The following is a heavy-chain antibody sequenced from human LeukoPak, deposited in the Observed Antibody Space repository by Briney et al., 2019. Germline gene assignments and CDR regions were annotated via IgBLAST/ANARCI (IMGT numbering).Heavy chain of an antibody. V-gene: IGHV4-59*01. CDR3: ARGLVTTAFDY. D-gene: IGHD4-17*01. CDR1: GGSISSYY. J-gene: IGHJ4*02. Sequence: PSETLSLTCTVSGGSISSYYWNWIRQPPGKGLEWIGYIYYSGSTNYNPSLKSRVTISVDTSKNQFSLKLSSVTAADTAVYYCARGLVTTAFDYWGQGTLVTVSS. CDR2: IYYSGST.